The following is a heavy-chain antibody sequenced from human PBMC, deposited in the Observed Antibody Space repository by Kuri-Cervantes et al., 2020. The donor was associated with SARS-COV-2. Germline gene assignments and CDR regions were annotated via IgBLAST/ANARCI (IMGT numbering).Heavy chain of an antibody. CDR2: IYTSGST. V-gene: IGHV4-39*07. CDR3: ARHRVSYDFWSGSQFDP. D-gene: IGHD3-3*01. J-gene: IGHJ5*02. CDR1: GGSISSSSYY. Sequence: SETLSLTCTVSGGSISSSSYYWGWIRQPPGKGLEWIGRIYTSGSTNYNPSLKSRVTMSVDTSKNQFSLKLSSVTAADTAVYYCARHRVSYDFWSGSQFDPWGQGTLVTVSS.